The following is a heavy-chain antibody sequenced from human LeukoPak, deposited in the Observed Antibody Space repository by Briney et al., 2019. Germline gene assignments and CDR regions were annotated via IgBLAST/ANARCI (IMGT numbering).Heavy chain of an antibody. CDR2: IYHSGST. CDR3: ARAGGSPFYYFDY. Sequence: PSGTLSLTCAVSGGSISSSNWWSWVRQPPGKGLEWIGEIYHSGSTNYNPSLKSRVTISVDKSKNQFSLKLSSVTAADTAVYYCARAGGSPFYYFDYWGQGTLVTVSS. J-gene: IGHJ4*02. CDR1: GGSISSSNW. V-gene: IGHV4-4*02. D-gene: IGHD1-26*01.